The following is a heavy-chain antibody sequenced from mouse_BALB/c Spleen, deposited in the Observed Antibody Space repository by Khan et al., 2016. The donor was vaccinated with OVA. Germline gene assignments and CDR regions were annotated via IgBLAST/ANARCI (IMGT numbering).Heavy chain of an antibody. D-gene: IGHD6-1*01. CDR1: GFSLTSYG. J-gene: IGHJ4*01. V-gene: IGHV2-3*01. Sequence: QVQLKQSGPGLVAPSQSLSITCTVSGFSLTSYGVSWVRQLPGKGLEWLGDIWGDGITNFHSALISRLSISKDNSKSQVFLKLHSLQTDDTATYYCAGFEASYEAMDYWGQGTSVIVSS. CDR3: AGFEASYEAMDY. CDR2: IWGDGIT.